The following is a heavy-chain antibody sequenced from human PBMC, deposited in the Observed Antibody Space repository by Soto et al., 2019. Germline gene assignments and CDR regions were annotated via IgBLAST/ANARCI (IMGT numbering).Heavy chain of an antibody. D-gene: IGHD2-21*02. CDR1: GFTFSTYA. Sequence: EVQLLESGGGLVQPGGSLRLSCVGSGFTFSTYAMSWVRQAPGKGLEWVSGISASGGRTYYADSVRGRFTISRDNSKNSLYLQMNSLRAEDTALYYCARDLGVTPDYWGQGTLVTVSS. CDR3: ARDLGVTPDY. V-gene: IGHV3-23*01. J-gene: IGHJ4*02. CDR2: ISASGGRT.